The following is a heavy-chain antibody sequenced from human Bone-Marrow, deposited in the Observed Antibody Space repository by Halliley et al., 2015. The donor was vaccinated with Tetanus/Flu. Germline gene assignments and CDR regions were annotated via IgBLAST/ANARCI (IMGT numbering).Heavy chain of an antibody. CDR3: ARGSNGLHRHDAFDI. CDR2: ISPSGIYI. D-gene: IGHD2-8*01. J-gene: IGHJ3*02. Sequence: SLRLSCAASGFTCSNYNMDWVRQAPGKGLEWVSSISPSGIYIYYEDSVKGRFTISRDNAKNSLFLQMNSLRAEDTAVYYCARGSNGLHRHDAFDIWGQGTMVTVSS. CDR1: GFTCSNYN. V-gene: IGHV3-21*01.